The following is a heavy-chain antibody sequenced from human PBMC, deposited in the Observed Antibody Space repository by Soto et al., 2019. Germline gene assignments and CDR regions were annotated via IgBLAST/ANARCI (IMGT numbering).Heavy chain of an antibody. V-gene: IGHV4-61*01. J-gene: IGHJ6*02. CDR2: IYYTGTT. CDR3: ARDPRDYGVPAGGIDV. D-gene: IGHD4-17*01. Sequence: QVQLQESGPGLVKPSETLSLTCSVSGGSVSSGTHYWSWIRQPPGKGLEWIGYIYYTGTTKYNPSLKSRTTKLVDTSKNQFALKLSSVTAADTVFYYCARDPRDYGVPAGGIDVWGQGTTVTVSS. CDR1: GGSVSSGTHY.